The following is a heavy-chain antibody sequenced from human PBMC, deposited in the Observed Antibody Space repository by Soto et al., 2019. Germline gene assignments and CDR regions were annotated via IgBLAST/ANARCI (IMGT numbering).Heavy chain of an antibody. V-gene: IGHV3-49*03. Sequence: PGGSLRLSCTTSRFTFGDYAMSWFRQAPGKGLEWIGFTRSKAYGGTTEYAASVKGRFTISRDDSKSIAYLLMNSLKTEDTDVYYCTRDRSTLDDDSSGYGYFDFWSQGSLVTV. CDR2: TRSKAYGGTT. CDR3: TRDRSTLDDDSSGYGYFDF. J-gene: IGHJ4*02. D-gene: IGHD3-22*01. CDR1: RFTFGDYA.